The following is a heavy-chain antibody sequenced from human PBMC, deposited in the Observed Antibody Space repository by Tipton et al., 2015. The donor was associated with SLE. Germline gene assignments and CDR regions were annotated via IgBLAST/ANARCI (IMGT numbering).Heavy chain of an antibody. V-gene: IGHV1-18*01. CDR1: GYRFTSYG. D-gene: IGHD2-21*02. Sequence: QSGAEVKKPGASVKVSCKASGYRFTSYGISWVRQAPGQGLEWMGWISAYNGNTYHAKKLQGRVTMTTDTSTSTAYMELTSLRSDDTAVYYCARDENLTENDYWGQGTLVTVSS. CDR2: ISAYNGNT. CDR3: ARDENLTENDY. J-gene: IGHJ4*02.